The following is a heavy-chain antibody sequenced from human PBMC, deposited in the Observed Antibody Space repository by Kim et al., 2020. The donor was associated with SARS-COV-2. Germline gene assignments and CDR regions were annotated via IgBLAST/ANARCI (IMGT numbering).Heavy chain of an antibody. Sequence: ASVKVSCKASGYNLTNYAIHWVRQAPGQRLEWMGWINAGKGNTKNSQKFQGRVTFTRDTSASAAYMELSSLTSEDTAVYYCARPYSSSYDYYYAMDVWGQ. CDR1: GYNLTNYA. D-gene: IGHD6-13*01. J-gene: IGHJ6*02. CDR2: INAGKGNT. V-gene: IGHV1-3*01. CDR3: ARPYSSSYDYYYAMDV.